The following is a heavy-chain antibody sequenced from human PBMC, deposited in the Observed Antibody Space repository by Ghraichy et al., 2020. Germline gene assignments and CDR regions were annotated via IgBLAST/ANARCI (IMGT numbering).Heavy chain of an antibody. CDR2: IYYSGST. CDR1: GASITSYY. J-gene: IGHJ6*02. Sequence: SETLSLTCTVSGASITSYYWSWIRQPPGKGLEWIGYIYYSGSTNYNHSLKSRVTMSVDMSKKDISLGLSSVTAADTAVYYCARHGDNWGSGPAPRGYYFALDVWGRGTTVTVSS. D-gene: IGHD7-27*01. V-gene: IGHV4-59*08. CDR3: ARHGDNWGSGPAPRGYYFALDV.